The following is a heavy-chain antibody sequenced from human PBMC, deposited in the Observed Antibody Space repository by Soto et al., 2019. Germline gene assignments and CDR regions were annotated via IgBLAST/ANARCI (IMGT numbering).Heavy chain of an antibody. CDR2: INSDGSST. CDR3: ARSAVGQLWNHYFDY. Sequence: GGSLRLSCAASGFTFSSYWMHWVRQAPGKGLVWVSRINSDGSSTSYADSVKGRFTISRDNAKNTLYLQMNRLRAEDTAVYYCARSAVGQLWNHYFDYWGQGTLVTVSS. J-gene: IGHJ4*02. CDR1: GFTFSSYW. D-gene: IGHD5-18*01. V-gene: IGHV3-74*01.